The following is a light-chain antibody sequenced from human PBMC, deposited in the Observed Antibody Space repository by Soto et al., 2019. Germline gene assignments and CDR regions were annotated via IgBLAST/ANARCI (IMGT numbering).Light chain of an antibody. CDR1: SSDVGGYNY. V-gene: IGLV2-14*01. J-gene: IGLJ3*02. Sequence: QSALTQPASVSGSPGQSITISCTGTSSDVGGYNYVSWYQQYPGKAPKLMIYEVTNRPSGVSNRFSGSKSGNTASLTISGLQAEDEADYYCNSYTSSSTWVFGGGTQLTVL. CDR2: EVT. CDR3: NSYTSSSTWV.